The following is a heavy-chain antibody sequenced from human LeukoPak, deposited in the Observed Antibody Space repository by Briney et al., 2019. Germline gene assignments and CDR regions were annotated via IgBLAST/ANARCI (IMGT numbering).Heavy chain of an antibody. CDR3: AREDSGWYGVVGY. D-gene: IGHD6-19*01. J-gene: IGHJ4*02. V-gene: IGHV1-2*02. Sequence: GASVKVSCKASGYTFTGNYMHWVRQAPGQGLEWMGWINPNSGGTNYAQKFQGRVTMTRDTSISTAYMELSRLRSDDTAVYYCAREDSGWYGVVGYWGQGTLVTVSS. CDR2: INPNSGGT. CDR1: GYTFTGNY.